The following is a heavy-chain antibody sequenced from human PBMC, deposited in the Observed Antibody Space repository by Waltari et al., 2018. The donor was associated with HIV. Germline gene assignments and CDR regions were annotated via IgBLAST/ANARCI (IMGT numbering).Heavy chain of an antibody. J-gene: IGHJ5*02. CDR1: GFTYSSYW. D-gene: IGHD3-10*01. CDR3: ARESEGYYASGTGNWFDP. CDR2: IASDVSIT. V-gene: IGHV3-74*01. Sequence: EVQLVESGGGLVQPGGSLRLSCAASGFTYSSYWMHWVRQAPGKGLVGVSRIASDVSITSYADAVKGRFTISRDNAKNTLYLQMNSLRAEDTAVYYCARESEGYYASGTGNWFDPWGQGTLVTVSS.